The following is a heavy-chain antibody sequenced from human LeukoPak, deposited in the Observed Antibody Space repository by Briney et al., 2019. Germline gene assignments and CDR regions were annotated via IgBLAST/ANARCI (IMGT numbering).Heavy chain of an antibody. V-gene: IGHV1-8*01. CDR3: ARCRIIRMSRSYNWFDP. CDR2: MNPNSGNT. Sequence: ASVKVSCKASGYTFTSYDINWVRQATGQGLEWMGWMNPNSGNTGYAQKFQGRVTITRNTSISTAYMELSSLRSEDTAVYYCARCRIIRMSRSYNWFDPWGQGTLVTVSS. D-gene: IGHD1-26*01. CDR1: GYTFTSYD. J-gene: IGHJ5*02.